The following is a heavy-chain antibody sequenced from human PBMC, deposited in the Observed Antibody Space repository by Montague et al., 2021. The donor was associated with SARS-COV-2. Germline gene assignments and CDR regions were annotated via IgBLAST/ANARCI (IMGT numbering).Heavy chain of an antibody. V-gene: IGHV4-39*01. CDR3: ARIPVGSKYYFDF. CDR2: FYFGGKF. CDR1: GNSLSNSRYF. J-gene: IGHJ4*02. Sequence: SETLSLTCSVSGNSLSNSRYFWGWIRQPPRKGLEWIGSFYFGGKFPYNSSLESRVTISVDTSKNQFSLQLSSVTASDTAVYYCARIPVGSKYYFDFWGQGTLVTVSS. D-gene: IGHD2-2*01.